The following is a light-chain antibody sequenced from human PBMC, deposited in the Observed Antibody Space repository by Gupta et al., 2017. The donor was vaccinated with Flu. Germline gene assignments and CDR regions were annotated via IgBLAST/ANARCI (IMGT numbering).Light chain of an antibody. V-gene: IGKV1-5*03. CDR2: KAS. Sequence: DIHMTQSPYNMSASVGDRGTSTCRASKSINNWLEWYQQKPGKAPKLMIYKASMGESGVPSRFSGSGYEXQFTLTXGSRQNDDFADYYYQHDNSLWMFGXGTKVEIK. CDR3: QHDNSLWM. J-gene: IGKJ1*01. CDR1: KSINNW.